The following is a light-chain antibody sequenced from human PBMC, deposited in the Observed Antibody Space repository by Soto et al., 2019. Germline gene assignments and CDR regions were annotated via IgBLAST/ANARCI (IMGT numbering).Light chain of an antibody. CDR3: QQYTTYPYT. CDR1: QSVTNW. Sequence: DIQMTQSPSTLSASVGDRVTITCRASQSVTNWLAWYQQKPGKAPNLLIYDASRLQSGIPSRFSGSGSGTEFTLTFSSLQPDDLATYYCQQYTTYPYTFGQGTKLEI. V-gene: IGKV1-5*01. J-gene: IGKJ2*01. CDR2: DAS.